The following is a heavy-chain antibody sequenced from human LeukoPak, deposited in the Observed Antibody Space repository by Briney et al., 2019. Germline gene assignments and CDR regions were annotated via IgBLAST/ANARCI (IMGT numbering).Heavy chain of an antibody. D-gene: IGHD5-18*01. V-gene: IGHV3-30*18. Sequence: PGGSLRLSCAASGSTFSSYGMHWVRQAPGKGLEWVAAISFDGSNKYYADSVKGRFTSSRDNSKNTLYLQMNSLRTEDTAVFYCAKDRGYNYGYGMDVWGQGTTVTVSS. CDR2: ISFDGSNK. J-gene: IGHJ6*02. CDR3: AKDRGYNYGYGMDV. CDR1: GSTFSSYG.